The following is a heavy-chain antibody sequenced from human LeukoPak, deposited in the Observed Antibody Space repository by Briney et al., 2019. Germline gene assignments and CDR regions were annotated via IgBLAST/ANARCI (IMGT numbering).Heavy chain of an antibody. V-gene: IGHV4-59*08. J-gene: IGHJ6*02. CDR3: ARRDRFSYGMDV. Sequence: SEILSLTCTVSSGSISSYYWSWIQQPPGKGLEWIGYIYYSGSTHYNPSLKSRVTISVDTSKNQFSLKLTSVTAADTAVYYCARRDRFSYGMDVWGQGTTVTVSS. CDR2: IYYSGST. CDR1: SGSISSYY.